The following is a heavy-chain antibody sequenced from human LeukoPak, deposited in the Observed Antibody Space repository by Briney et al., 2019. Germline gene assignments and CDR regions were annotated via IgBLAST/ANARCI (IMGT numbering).Heavy chain of an antibody. CDR1: GFTFSNYG. CDR3: AKEGTAQISTWYDY. D-gene: IGHD6-13*01. V-gene: IGHV3-30*18. CDR2: VSYEGKSQ. Sequence: PGRSLRLSCATSGFTFSNYGMHWVRQAPCKELEWVAVVSYEGKSQYYADSVRGRFTISRDNSKNTLYLQMNSLRGEDAAVYYCAKEGTAQISTWYDYWGQGTLVTVYS. J-gene: IGHJ4*02.